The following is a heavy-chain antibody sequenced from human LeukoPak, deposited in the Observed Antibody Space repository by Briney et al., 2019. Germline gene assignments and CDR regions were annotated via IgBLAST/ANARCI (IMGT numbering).Heavy chain of an antibody. Sequence: ASVKVSCKASGYSFTGYYIHWVRQAPGQGLEWMGWINPNSGGTNYAQKFQGRVTMTRDTSISTAYIELSRLRSDDTAVYYCARDLDGSSGCDYWGQGTLVTISS. D-gene: IGHD6-13*01. CDR2: INPNSGGT. J-gene: IGHJ4*02. CDR3: ARDLDGSSGCDY. V-gene: IGHV1-2*02. CDR1: GYSFTGYY.